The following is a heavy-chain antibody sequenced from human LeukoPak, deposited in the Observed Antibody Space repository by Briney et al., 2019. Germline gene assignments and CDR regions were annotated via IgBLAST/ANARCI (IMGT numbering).Heavy chain of an antibody. Sequence: GGSLRLTCAASGFTFSTYAMSWVRQAPGKGLEWVSAISGSGGSTYYADSVKGRFTISRDNSKNTLYLQMNSLRAEDTAVYYCARDENRDYGDSPLKDYWGQGTLVTVSS. D-gene: IGHD4-17*01. J-gene: IGHJ4*02. CDR3: ARDENRDYGDSPLKDY. CDR1: GFTFSTYA. V-gene: IGHV3-23*01. CDR2: ISGSGGST.